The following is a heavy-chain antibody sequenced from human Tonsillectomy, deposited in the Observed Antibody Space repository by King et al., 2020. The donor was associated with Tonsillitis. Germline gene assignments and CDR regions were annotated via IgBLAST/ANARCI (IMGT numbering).Heavy chain of an antibody. J-gene: IGHJ4*02. V-gene: IGHV3-48*01. CDR3: ARARSVRYRNFDF. CDR2: ISSSSSTI. D-gene: IGHD1-26*01. CDR1: GFTFSSYS. Sequence: VQLVQSGGGLVQPGGSLRLSCAASGFTFSSYSMNWVRQAPGKGLEWVSYISSSSSTIYYADSVKGRFTISRDNAKNSLYLQMDSLRAEDTAVYFCARARSVRYRNFDFWGQGTLVTVSS.